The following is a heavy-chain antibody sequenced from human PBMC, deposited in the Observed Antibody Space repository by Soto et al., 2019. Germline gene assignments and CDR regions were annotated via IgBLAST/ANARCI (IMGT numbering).Heavy chain of an antibody. CDR2: MNPNSGNT. V-gene: IGHV1-8*01. CDR1: GYAFTSYD. J-gene: IGHJ5*02. CDR3: ARTEHIGVVTAHNRFDP. D-gene: IGHD2-21*02. Sequence: ASVKVSCKASGYAFTSYDINWVRQATGQGLEWMGWMNPNSGNTGYAQKFQGRVTMTRNTSISTAYMELSSLRSEDTAVYYCARTEHIGVVTAHNRFDPWGQGTLVTVSS.